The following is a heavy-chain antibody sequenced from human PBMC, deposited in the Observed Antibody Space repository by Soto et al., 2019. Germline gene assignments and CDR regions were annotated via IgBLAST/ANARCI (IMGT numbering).Heavy chain of an antibody. CDR2: IWYDGSNK. J-gene: IGHJ6*02. CDR1: GFTFSSYG. V-gene: IGHV3-33*01. CDR3: ARDLATLVASTLDYYYYVMDV. D-gene: IGHD2-15*01. Sequence: GGSLRLSCAASGFTFSSYGMHWVRQAPGKGLEWVAVIWYDGSNKYYADSVKGRFTISRDNSKNTLYLQMNSLRAEDTAVYYCARDLATLVASTLDYYYYVMDVWGQGTTVTVSS.